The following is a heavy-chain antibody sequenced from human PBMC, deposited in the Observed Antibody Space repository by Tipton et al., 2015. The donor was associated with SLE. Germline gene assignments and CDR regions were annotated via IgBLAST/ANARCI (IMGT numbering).Heavy chain of an antibody. CDR1: AGSFSGYY. CDR2: INHSGSP. Sequence: TLSLTCAVSAGSFSGYYWSWIRQSPVRGLEWIGEINHSGSPNYNPSLKSRVTISVHTSKNQFSLKLNSVAAADTAVYYCARHAFWPGNKKNPDNWFHPWGQGALVTVSS. V-gene: IGHV4-34*01. J-gene: IGHJ5*02. CDR3: ARHAFWPGNKKNPDNWFHP.